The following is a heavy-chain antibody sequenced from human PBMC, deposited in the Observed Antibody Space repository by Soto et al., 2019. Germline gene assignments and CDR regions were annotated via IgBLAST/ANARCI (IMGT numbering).Heavy chain of an antibody. D-gene: IGHD6-13*01. CDR2: TSGSGGST. J-gene: IGHJ4*02. Sequence: GGSLRLSCVASGFTFSSYAVSWVRQAPGKGPEWVSATSGSGGSTYYAGLVRGRFTISRDNSQKTLYLQMNSLRAEDTAVYYCAKHQAEYSSSWPFDHWGQGTLVTVSS. CDR3: AKHQAEYSSSWPFDH. CDR1: GFTFSSYA. V-gene: IGHV3-23*01.